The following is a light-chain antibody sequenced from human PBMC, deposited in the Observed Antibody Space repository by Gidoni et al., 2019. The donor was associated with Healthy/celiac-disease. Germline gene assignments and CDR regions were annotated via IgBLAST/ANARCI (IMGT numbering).Light chain of an antibody. CDR2: DAS. CDR3: QQYDNLPPRT. J-gene: IGKJ4*01. CDR1: HDISNY. V-gene: IGKV1-33*01. Sequence: DIQMTQSPSSLSASVGGRVTITCQASHDISNYLNWYQQKPGKAPKLLIYDASNLETGVPSRFSGSGSGTDFTFTISSLQPEDIATYYCQQYDNLPPRTFGGGTKVEIK.